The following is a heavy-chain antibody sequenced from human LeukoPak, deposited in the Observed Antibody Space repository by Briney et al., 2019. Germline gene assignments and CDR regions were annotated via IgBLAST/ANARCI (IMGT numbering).Heavy chain of an antibody. CDR2: IEQDGSEK. CDR1: GFTFSSYW. Sequence: GGSLRLSCAASGFTFSSYWMSWVRHAPGKGLEWVANIEQDGSEKYYVDSVKGRFTISRDNAKNSLYLQMNSLRAEDTAVYYCARPNSDYDSSGYYGYWGQGTLVTVSS. CDR3: ARPNSDYDSSGYYGY. V-gene: IGHV3-7*01. D-gene: IGHD3-22*01. J-gene: IGHJ4*02.